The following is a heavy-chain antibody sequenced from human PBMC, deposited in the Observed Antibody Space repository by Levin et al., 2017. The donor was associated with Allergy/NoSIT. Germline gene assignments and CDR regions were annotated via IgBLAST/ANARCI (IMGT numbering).Heavy chain of an antibody. CDR3: ARSKHETYENMAFDS. CDR2: IYPGDSDT. CDR1: GYSFTSYW. Sequence: GESLKISCKGSGYSFTSYWIGWVRQMPGKGLEWMGIIYPGDSDTRYSPSFQGQVTISADKSISTAYLQWSSLKASDTAMYYCARSKHETYENMAFDSWGQGTMVPVSS. D-gene: IGHD3-22*01. V-gene: IGHV5-51*01. J-gene: IGHJ3*02.